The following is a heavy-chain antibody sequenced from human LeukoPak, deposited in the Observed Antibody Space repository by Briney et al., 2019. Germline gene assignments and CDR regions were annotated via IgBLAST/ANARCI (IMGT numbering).Heavy chain of an antibody. V-gene: IGHV1-3*01. CDR3: ARPLCSGGSCYFDY. CDR1: GYTFTSYA. J-gene: IGHJ4*02. Sequence: ASVKVSCKASGYTFTSYAMHWVRQAPGQRLEWMGWINAGNGNTKYSQKFQGRVTITRDTSASTAYMELSSLRSEDTAAYYCARPLCSGGSCYFDYWGQGTLVTVSS. D-gene: IGHD2-15*01. CDR2: INAGNGNT.